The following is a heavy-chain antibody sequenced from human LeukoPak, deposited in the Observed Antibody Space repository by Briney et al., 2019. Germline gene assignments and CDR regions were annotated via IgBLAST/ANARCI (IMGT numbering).Heavy chain of an antibody. CDR1: GFTFSNYA. CDR3: AREAGYDTGGYPRDY. Sequence: GGSLRPSCAASGFTFSNYAMHWVRQAPGKGLECVALIWYDGSNEFYADSVKGRFTISRDNSKNTLYLQMNSLRAEDTAIYYCAREAGYDTGGYPRDYWGQGTLVTVSS. V-gene: IGHV3-33*01. D-gene: IGHD2-8*02. CDR2: IWYDGSNE. J-gene: IGHJ4*02.